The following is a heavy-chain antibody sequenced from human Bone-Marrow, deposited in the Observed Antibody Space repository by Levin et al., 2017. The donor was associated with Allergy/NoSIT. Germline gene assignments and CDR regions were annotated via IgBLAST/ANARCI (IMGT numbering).Heavy chain of an antibody. V-gene: IGHV1-3*01. CDR3: ARDDGVHYGSWDY. Sequence: GESLKISCKASGYTFNAFALHWVRQAPGQSLEWMAWSSSADGTLYSQNFQGRITVTRDSPATTGYMELRSLTSDDTAVYYCARDDGVHYGSWDYWGQGTPVTVSS. J-gene: IGHJ4*02. CDR1: GYTFNAFA. CDR2: SSSADGT. D-gene: IGHD4-17*01.